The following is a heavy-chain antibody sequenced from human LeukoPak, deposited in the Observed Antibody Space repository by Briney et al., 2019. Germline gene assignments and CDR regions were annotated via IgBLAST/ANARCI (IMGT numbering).Heavy chain of an antibody. CDR1: VYTFTSYG. CDR3: ASCRGGSCYRGVDY. CDR2: MSAYNGNT. J-gene: IGHJ4*02. Sequence: ASVKVSFKASVYTFTSYGISWVRQAPGQGLEWMGWMSAYNGNTNYAQKLQGRGTMNTDTSTSTAYMQLRSLRSDDPAVYYCASCRGGSCYRGVDYWGQGTLVTVSS. V-gene: IGHV1-18*01. D-gene: IGHD2-15*01.